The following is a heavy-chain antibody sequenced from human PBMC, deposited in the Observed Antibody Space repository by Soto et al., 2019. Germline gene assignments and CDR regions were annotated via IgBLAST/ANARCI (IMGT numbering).Heavy chain of an antibody. CDR2: INHSGGT. J-gene: IGHJ4*02. CDR1: DASFSGYY. V-gene: IGHV4-34*01. Sequence: QVQLQEWGAGLLKPSETLSLTCDIYDASFSGYYWSWIRQPPGKGLEWIGEINHSGGTNSNASLKSRVSLSLGTSKNQLSLKLTYVTAADTAVYFCASGSFETSPFDYWDQGTLVTVSS. CDR3: ASGSFETSPFDY.